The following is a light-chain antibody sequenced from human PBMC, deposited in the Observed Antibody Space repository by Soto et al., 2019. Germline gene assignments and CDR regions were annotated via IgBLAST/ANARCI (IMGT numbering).Light chain of an antibody. Sequence: EIVMTQSPATLSVSPLERSTLSCRASQSVGSNLAWYQQKPGQAPRLLIYSASTRATGIPARFSGGGSGTEFTLTISSLQSEDFAVYYCQQYKNGWAFGQGTKVDIK. J-gene: IGKJ1*01. CDR2: SAS. V-gene: IGKV3-15*01. CDR1: QSVGSN. CDR3: QQYKNGWA.